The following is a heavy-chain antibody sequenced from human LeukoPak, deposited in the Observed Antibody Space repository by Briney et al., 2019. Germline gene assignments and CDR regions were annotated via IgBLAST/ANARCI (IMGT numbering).Heavy chain of an antibody. D-gene: IGHD3-10*01. Sequence: PGRSLRLSCAASGFTFSSYATHWVRQAPGKGLEWVAVISYDGSNKYYADSVKGRFTISRDNSKNTLYLQMNSLRAEDTAVYYCARSSGSGSLVLDYWGQGTLVTVSS. V-gene: IGHV3-30-3*01. CDR3: ARSSGSGSLVLDY. CDR2: ISYDGSNK. J-gene: IGHJ4*02. CDR1: GFTFSSYA.